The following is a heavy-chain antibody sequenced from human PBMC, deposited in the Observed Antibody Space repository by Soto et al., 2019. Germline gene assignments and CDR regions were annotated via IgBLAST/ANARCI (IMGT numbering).Heavy chain of an antibody. Sequence: SVKVSCKSPEGTSSSYAISWVRQAPGQDLEWMGVIIPIFGTANYAQKFQGRVTITADKSTSTAYMELSSLRSEDTAVYYCARDPIAARPLYNWFAPSGKGTLLTASS. CDR2: IIPIFGTA. V-gene: IGHV1-69*06. CDR1: EGTSSSYA. D-gene: IGHD6-6*01. CDR3: ARDPIAARPLYNWFAP. J-gene: IGHJ5*02.